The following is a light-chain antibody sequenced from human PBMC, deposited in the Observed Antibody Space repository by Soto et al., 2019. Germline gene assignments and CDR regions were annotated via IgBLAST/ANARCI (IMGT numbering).Light chain of an antibody. CDR1: SSVVGAYNY. J-gene: IGLJ3*02. CDR3: SSYASSGAVV. CDR2: EVN. V-gene: IGLV2-14*01. Sequence: QSVLTQPASVSGSPGQPITISCTGTSSVVGAYNYVSWYQLHPGKAPKLMIYEVNNRPSGVSHRFSGSKSGNTASLTFSGLQPEDEADYYCSSYASSGAVVFGGGTKVTVL.